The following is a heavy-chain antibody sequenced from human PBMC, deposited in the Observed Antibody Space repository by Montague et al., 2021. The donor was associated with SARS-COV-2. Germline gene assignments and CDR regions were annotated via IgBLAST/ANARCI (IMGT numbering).Heavy chain of an antibody. Sequence: SETLSLTCTVAGDSSSSRSYYWGGIRQPPGKGLEWIGSIYYRGSTYYNPSLKSRVTISVDTSKNQFSLKLSSVTAADTAVYYCASPTYYYDSSGSDAFDIWGQGTMVTVSS. J-gene: IGHJ3*02. CDR3: ASPTYYYDSSGSDAFDI. CDR1: GDSSSSRSYY. D-gene: IGHD3-22*01. CDR2: IYYRGST. V-gene: IGHV4-39*01.